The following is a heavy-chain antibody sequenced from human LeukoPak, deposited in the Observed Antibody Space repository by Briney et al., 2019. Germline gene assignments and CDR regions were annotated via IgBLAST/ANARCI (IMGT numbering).Heavy chain of an antibody. CDR1: GGSISSSSYY. Sequence: PSETLSLTCTVSGGSISSSSYYWGWIRQPPGKGLEWIGSIYYSGSTYYNPSLKSRVTISVDTSKNQFSLKLSSVTAADTAVYYCARLQMDTAMLAFDIWGQGTMVTVSS. J-gene: IGHJ3*02. CDR2: IYYSGST. D-gene: IGHD5-18*01. CDR3: ARLQMDTAMLAFDI. V-gene: IGHV4-39*01.